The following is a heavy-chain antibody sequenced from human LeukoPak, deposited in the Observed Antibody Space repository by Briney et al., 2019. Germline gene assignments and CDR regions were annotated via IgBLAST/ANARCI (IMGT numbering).Heavy chain of an antibody. D-gene: IGHD3-22*01. V-gene: IGHV5-51*01. Sequence: GDSLKISCKGSGYSFTNYWIGWVRQMPGKGLEWMGFIYPGDSDTRYSPSFQGQVTISADKSISTAYLQWSSLKASDTAMYYCASPYYYDSSGQREGAFDIWGQGTMVTVSS. CDR1: GYSFTNYW. CDR3: ASPYYYDSSGQREGAFDI. J-gene: IGHJ3*02. CDR2: IYPGDSDT.